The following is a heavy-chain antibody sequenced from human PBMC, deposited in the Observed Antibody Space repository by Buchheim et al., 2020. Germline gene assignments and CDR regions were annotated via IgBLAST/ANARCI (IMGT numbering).Heavy chain of an antibody. CDR1: GFTFSSYG. CDR2: IWYDGSNK. V-gene: IGHV3-33*01. D-gene: IGHD6-19*01. CDR3: ARDCENSSGWGLSYYYGMDV. J-gene: IGHJ6*02. Sequence: QVQLVESGGGVVQPGRSLRLSCAASGFTFSSYGMHWVRQAPGKGLEWVAVIWYDGSNKYYADSVKGRFTISRDNSKNTLYLQMNSLRAEDTAVYYCARDCENSSGWGLSYYYGMDVWGQGTT.